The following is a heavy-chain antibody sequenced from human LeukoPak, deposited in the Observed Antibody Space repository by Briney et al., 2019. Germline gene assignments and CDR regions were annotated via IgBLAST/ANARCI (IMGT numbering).Heavy chain of an antibody. J-gene: IGHJ4*02. D-gene: IGHD1-26*01. CDR2: ISAAGST. CDR1: GFTFSSYA. V-gene: IGHV3-23*01. CDR3: ARAANPGQWELLPHFDY. Sequence: GGSLRLSRAASGFTFSSYAMTWVRQAPGKGLEWVSVISAAGSTNYADSVKGRFTISRDDSKNTVYLQMNSLRAEDTAVYYCARAANPGQWELLPHFDYWGQGTLVTVSS.